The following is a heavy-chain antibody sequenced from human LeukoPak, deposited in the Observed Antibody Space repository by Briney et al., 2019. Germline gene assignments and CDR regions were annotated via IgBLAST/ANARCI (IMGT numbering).Heavy chain of an antibody. Sequence: ASVKVSCKASGYTFTTYPINWVRQAPGQGLEWMGWIDTNTGSPTYAQGLTGRFVFSLDTSVSTAFLQINSLKAEDTALYYCVRVIDTTGYFNYWGQGTLFTVSS. V-gene: IGHV7-4-1*02. CDR2: IDTNTGSP. J-gene: IGHJ4*02. CDR1: GYTFTTYP. D-gene: IGHD3-22*01. CDR3: VRVIDTTGYFNY.